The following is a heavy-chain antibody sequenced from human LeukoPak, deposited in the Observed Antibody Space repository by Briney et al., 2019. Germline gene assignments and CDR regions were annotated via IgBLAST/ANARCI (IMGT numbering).Heavy chain of an antibody. Sequence: GGSLSLSCAVSGITLSNYGMSWVRQAPGKGLEWVAGISGSGGGTNYADSVKGRFTISRDISKNTLNLQMNSLRPEDTAVYFCAKRGVVIRVILVGFHKEAYYFDSWGQGALDTVSS. CDR2: ISGSGGGT. CDR1: GITLSNYG. CDR3: AKRGVVIRVILVGFHKEAYYFDS. V-gene: IGHV3-23*01. J-gene: IGHJ4*02. D-gene: IGHD3-22*01.